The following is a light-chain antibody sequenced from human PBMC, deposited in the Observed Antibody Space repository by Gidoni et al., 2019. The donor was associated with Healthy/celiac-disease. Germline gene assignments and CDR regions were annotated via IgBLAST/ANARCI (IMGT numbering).Light chain of an antibody. Sequence: EIVLTQSPGTLSLSPGERATLSCRASQCVNSYLAWYQQKPGQAPRLLISDASNRATGIPARFSGSGSGTDFTLTISSLEPEDFAVYYCQQRSNWLTFGGGTKVEIK. V-gene: IGKV3-11*01. CDR3: QQRSNWLT. CDR2: DAS. J-gene: IGKJ4*01. CDR1: QCVNSY.